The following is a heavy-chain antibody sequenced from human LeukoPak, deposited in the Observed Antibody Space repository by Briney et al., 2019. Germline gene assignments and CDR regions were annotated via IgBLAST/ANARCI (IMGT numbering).Heavy chain of an antibody. CDR1: GFTFNIYA. CDR3: ARMNYVSSGWGAPFDY. Sequence: GGSLRLSCAASGFTFNIYAMHWVRQAPGKGLEWVSYIRTSGTNTDYTGSVKGRFTISRDNAKNSLYLQMNSLRAEDTAVYYCARMNYVSSGWGAPFDYWGQGTLVTVSS. V-gene: IGHV3-48*03. D-gene: IGHD1-7*01. CDR2: IRTSGTNT. J-gene: IGHJ4*02.